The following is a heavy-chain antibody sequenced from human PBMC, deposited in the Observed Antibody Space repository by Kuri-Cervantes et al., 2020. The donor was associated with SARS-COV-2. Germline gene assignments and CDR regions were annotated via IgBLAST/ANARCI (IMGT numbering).Heavy chain of an antibody. CDR1: GYSISSGYY. J-gene: IGHJ3*02. V-gene: IGHV4-61*01. D-gene: IGHD7-27*01. Sequence: SETLSLTCTVSGYSISSGYYWCWIRQPPGKGLEWIGYIYYSGSTNYNPSLKSRVTISVDTSKNQFSLKLSSVTAADTAVYYCARDLTGGDDAFDIWGQGTMVTVSS. CDR2: IYYSGST. CDR3: ARDLTGGDDAFDI.